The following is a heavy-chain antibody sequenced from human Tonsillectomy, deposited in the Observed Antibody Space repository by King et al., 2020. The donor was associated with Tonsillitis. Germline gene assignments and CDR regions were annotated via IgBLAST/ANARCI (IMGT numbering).Heavy chain of an antibody. J-gene: IGHJ3*02. V-gene: IGHV3-49*04. CDR3: TRVPRWSTLYAFDI. Sequence: ESQLVQSGGGLVQPGRSLRLSCTASGFTFGDYAMSWVRQAPGKGLEGVGCIRSKAYGGTTEYAASVKGRFTISRDDSNSIAYLQMNSLKTEDTAVYYCTRVPRWSTLYAFDIWGQGTMVTVSS. CDR2: IRSKAYGGTT. CDR1: GFTFGDYA. D-gene: IGHD3-3*01.